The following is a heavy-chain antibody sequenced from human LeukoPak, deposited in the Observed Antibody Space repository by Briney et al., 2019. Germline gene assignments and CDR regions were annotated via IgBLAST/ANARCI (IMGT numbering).Heavy chain of an antibody. Sequence: PGGSLRLSCEASGFTFSNYWMHWVRQAPGKGLEWVAFIRYDGSNKYYADSVKGRFTISRDNSKNTLYLQMNSLRAEDTAVYYCAKDDVPDYGGNSEYYYYYMDVWGKGTTVTVSS. CDR3: AKDDVPDYGGNSEYYYYYMDV. V-gene: IGHV3-30*02. CDR1: GFTFSNYW. CDR2: IRYDGSNK. D-gene: IGHD4-23*01. J-gene: IGHJ6*03.